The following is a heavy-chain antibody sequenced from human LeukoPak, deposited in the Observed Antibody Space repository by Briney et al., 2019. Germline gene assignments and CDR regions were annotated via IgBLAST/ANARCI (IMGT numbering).Heavy chain of an antibody. CDR3: ARLVAAAV. D-gene: IGHD6-13*01. V-gene: IGHV4-34*01. Sequence: PSETLCLTSADSGGSFSGYNWSWIRQPPGKELEWSGEINHSGSTNYHPSLKSRVTISVDTSKNQFSLKLSSVTAADTAVYYWARLVAAAVWGQGTLVTVSS. CDR1: GGSFSGYN. CDR2: INHSGST. J-gene: IGHJ4*02.